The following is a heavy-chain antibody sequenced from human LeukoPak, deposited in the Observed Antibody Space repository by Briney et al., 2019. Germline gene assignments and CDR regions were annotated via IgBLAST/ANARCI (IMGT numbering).Heavy chain of an antibody. Sequence: ASVKVSCKASGYTFTSYGISWVRQAPGQGLEWMGWINPNSGGTNYAQKFQGRVTMTRDTSISTAYMELSRLRSDDTAVYYCARDAAIVVVPAANNFDYWGQGTLVTVSS. CDR2: INPNSGGT. CDR1: GYTFTSYG. D-gene: IGHD2-2*01. V-gene: IGHV1-2*02. J-gene: IGHJ4*02. CDR3: ARDAAIVVVPAANNFDY.